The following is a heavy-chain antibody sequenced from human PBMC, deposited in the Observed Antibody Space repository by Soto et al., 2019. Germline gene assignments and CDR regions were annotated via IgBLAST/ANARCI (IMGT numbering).Heavy chain of an antibody. CDR2: IWYDGTNK. J-gene: IGHJ5*02. V-gene: IGHV3-33*01. CDR3: ASERAGYCSGGSCHNWFDP. Sequence: QVQLVESGGGVVQPGRSLRLSCAASGFTFSSYGMHWVRQAPGKGLEWVAVIWYDGTNKYYADSVKGRFTISRDKSKHTLYLPMNSLRAEDTAVYYCASERAGYCSGGSCHNWFDPWGQGTLVTVSS. D-gene: IGHD2-15*01. CDR1: GFTFSSYG.